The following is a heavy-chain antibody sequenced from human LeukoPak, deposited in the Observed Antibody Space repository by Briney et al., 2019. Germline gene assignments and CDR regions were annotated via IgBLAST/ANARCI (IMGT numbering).Heavy chain of an antibody. Sequence: GGSLRLSCAASGFTFSSYAMHWVRQAPGKGLEYVSAISSNGGSTYYANSVKGRFTISRDNSKNTLYLQMDSLTAEDTAVYYCTRKGSQWDFLVDYWGQGTRVAVSP. D-gene: IGHD2/OR15-2a*01. J-gene: IGHJ4*02. CDR3: TRKGSQWDFLVDY. CDR1: GFTFSSYA. V-gene: IGHV3-64*01. CDR2: ISSNGGST.